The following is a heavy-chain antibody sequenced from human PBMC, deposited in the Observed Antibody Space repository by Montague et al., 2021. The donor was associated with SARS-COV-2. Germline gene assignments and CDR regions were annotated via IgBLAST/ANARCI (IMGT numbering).Heavy chain of an antibody. V-gene: IGHV2-5*02. D-gene: IGHD1-1*01. CDR3: AHRPGHGFYYYGLDV. CDR1: GFSLSTSGVG. J-gene: IGHJ6*02. Sequence: PALVKPTQTLTLTCTFSGFSLSTSGVGVVWIRQPPGKALEWLAFIYWDDDKRYSPSLKSRLTITKDTSKNQVVLTLTNMDPVDTGTYYCAHRPGHGFYYYGLDVWGQGTTVTVSS. CDR2: IYWDDDK.